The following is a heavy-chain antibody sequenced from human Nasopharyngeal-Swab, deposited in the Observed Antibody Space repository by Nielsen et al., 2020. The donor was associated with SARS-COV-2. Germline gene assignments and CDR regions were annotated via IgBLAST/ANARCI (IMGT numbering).Heavy chain of an antibody. V-gene: IGHV4-31*03. D-gene: IGHD3-10*01. J-gene: IGHJ4*02. Sequence: SETLSLTCTVSGGSISSGGYYWSWIRQHPGKGLEWIGYIYYSGSTYYSPSLKSRVTISVDTSKNQFSLKLSSVTAADTAVYYCARAPNYILYYFDYWGQGTLVTVSS. CDR2: IYYSGST. CDR1: GGSISSGGYY. CDR3: ARAPNYILYYFDY.